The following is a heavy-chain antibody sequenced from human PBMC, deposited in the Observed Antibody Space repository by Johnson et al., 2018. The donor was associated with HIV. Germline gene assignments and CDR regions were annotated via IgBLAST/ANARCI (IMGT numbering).Heavy chain of an antibody. V-gene: IGHV3-48*01. J-gene: IGHJ3*02. CDR1: EFTFSNYD. CDR3: AKDGSTYYDSSGYLGEDAFEI. Sequence: VQLVESGGGLVQPGGSLRLSCAASEFTFSNYDMHWVRQAPGKGLEWVSYISSSGSTIYYADSVKGRFTISRDNSKNTLYLQMNSLRAEDTAVYYCAKDGSTYYDSSGYLGEDAFEIWGQGTMVTVSS. CDR2: ISSSGSTI. D-gene: IGHD3-22*01.